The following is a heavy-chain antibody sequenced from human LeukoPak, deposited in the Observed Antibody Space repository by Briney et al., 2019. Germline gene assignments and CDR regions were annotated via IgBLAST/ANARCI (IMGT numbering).Heavy chain of an antibody. CDR2: VNTDGNNT. D-gene: IGHD3-10*01. V-gene: IGHV3-74*01. J-gene: IGHJ4*02. CDR1: GFTFSSFW. CDR3: AREGAYDSGSYGAGDC. Sequence: GGSLRLSCAASGFTFSSFWMHWVRQAPGKGLMWVSRVNTDGNNTTYADSVKGRFTISRDNAKNILYLQMNSLRAEDTAMYYCAREGAYDSGSYGAGDCWGQGTLVTVSS.